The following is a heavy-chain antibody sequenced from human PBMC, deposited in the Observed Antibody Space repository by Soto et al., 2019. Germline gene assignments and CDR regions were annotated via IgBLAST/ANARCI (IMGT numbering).Heavy chain of an antibody. J-gene: IGHJ3*02. CDR3: ARDLTYYYDSSRYFEHDAFDI. CDR2: IYYSGST. Sequence: SETLSLTXTVSGGSISSGDYYWSWIRQPPGKGLEWIGYIYYSGSTYYNPSLKSRVTISVDTSKNQFSLKLSSVTAADTAVYYCARDLTYYYDSSRYFEHDAFDIWGQGTMVTVS. D-gene: IGHD3-22*01. CDR1: GGSISSGDYY. V-gene: IGHV4-30-4*01.